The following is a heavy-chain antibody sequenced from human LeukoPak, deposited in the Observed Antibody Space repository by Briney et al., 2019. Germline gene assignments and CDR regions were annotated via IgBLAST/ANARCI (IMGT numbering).Heavy chain of an antibody. V-gene: IGHV1-2*02. J-gene: IGHJ5*02. Sequence: ASVKVSCKASGYTFTGYYMHWVRQAPGQGLEWMGWINTNSGGTNYAQKFQGRVTMTRDTSISTAYMELSSLRSEDTAVYYCARDRAVVPAAIWGSAFDPWAREPWSPSPQ. CDR3: ARDRAVVPAAIWGSAFDP. D-gene: IGHD2-2*01. CDR1: GYTFTGYY. CDR2: INTNSGGT.